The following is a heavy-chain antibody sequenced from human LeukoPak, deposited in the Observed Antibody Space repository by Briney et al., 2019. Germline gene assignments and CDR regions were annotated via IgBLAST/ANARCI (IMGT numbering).Heavy chain of an antibody. V-gene: IGHV4-4*09. CDR1: GGSISSYY. J-gene: IGHJ6*03. CDR2: IYTSGST. CDR3: ARHDSKGYYYYMDV. Sequence: SETLSLTCTVSGGSISSYYWSWIRQPPGKGLEWIGYIYTSGSTNCNPSLKSRVTISVDTSKNQFSLKLSSVTAADTAVYYCARHDSKGYYYYMDVWGKGTTVTVSS. D-gene: IGHD3-22*01.